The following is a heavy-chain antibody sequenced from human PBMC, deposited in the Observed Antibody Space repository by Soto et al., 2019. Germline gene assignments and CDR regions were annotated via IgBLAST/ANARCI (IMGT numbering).Heavy chain of an antibody. Sequence: GASVKVSCKASGYTFTGYYMHWVRQAPGQGLEWMGWINPNSGGTNYAQKFQGWVTMTRDTSISTAYMELSRLRSDDTAVYYCARASEVLRYFDWSPSNNWFAPWGQGTLVTVSS. D-gene: IGHD3-9*01. CDR2: INPNSGGT. J-gene: IGHJ5*02. CDR1: GYTFTGYY. V-gene: IGHV1-2*04. CDR3: ARASEVLRYFDWSPSNNWFAP.